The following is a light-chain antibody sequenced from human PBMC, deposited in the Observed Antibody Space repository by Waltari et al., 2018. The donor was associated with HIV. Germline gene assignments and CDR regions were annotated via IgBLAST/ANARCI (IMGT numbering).Light chain of an antibody. CDR1: SNDVGAYGF. Sequence: QSALTQPRSVSGSPGQSVTISCPGTSNDVGAYGFVSWYQQHPGKAPRLMIFEVIGRPSGVPDRFSGSKSGSTASLTISGLQAEDEADYYCSSYAGSYIWVFGGGTKLTVL. V-gene: IGLV2-11*01. J-gene: IGLJ3*02. CDR2: EVI. CDR3: SSYAGSYIWV.